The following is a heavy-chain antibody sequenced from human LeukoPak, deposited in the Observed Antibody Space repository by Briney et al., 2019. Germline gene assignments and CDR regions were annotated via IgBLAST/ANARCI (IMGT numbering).Heavy chain of an antibody. CDR1: GGSISSGGYS. CDR2: IYYSGST. J-gene: IGHJ6*03. Sequence: ASETLSLTCAVSGGSISSGGYSWSWIRQPPGKGLEWIGYIYYSGSTYYNPSLKSRVTISVDTSKNQFSLKLSSVTAADTAVYYCAREGGVVVAATPILYYYYYMDVWGKGTTVTVSS. D-gene: IGHD2-15*01. V-gene: IGHV4-30-4*07. CDR3: AREGGVVVAATPILYYYYYMDV.